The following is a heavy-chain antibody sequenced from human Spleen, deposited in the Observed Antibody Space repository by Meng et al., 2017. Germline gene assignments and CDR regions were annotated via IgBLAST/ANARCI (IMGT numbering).Heavy chain of an antibody. Sequence: SLKISCAASGFTFDDYAMHWVRQAPGKGLEWVSGISWNSGSIGYADSVKGRFTISRDNAKNSLYLQMNSLRAEDMALYYCARGGRNYYYYYGMDVWGQGTTVTVSS. CDR1: GFTFDDYA. CDR2: ISWNSGSI. CDR3: ARGGRNYYYYYGMDV. V-gene: IGHV3-9*03. J-gene: IGHJ6*02.